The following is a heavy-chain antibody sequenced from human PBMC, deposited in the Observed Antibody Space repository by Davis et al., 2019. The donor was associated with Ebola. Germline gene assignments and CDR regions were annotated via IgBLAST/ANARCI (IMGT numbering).Heavy chain of an antibody. CDR1: GGSFSGYC. J-gene: IGHJ4*02. V-gene: IGHV4-34*01. CDR2: IYHSGST. Sequence: MPSETLSLTCAVYGGSFSGYCWSWVRQPPGKGLEWIGEIYHSGSTTYNPSLKSRVTISIDKSKNQFSLKLSSVTAADTAVYYCARVQRGGWFEYYFDYWGQGTLVTVSS. D-gene: IGHD3-10*01. CDR3: ARVQRGGWFEYYFDY.